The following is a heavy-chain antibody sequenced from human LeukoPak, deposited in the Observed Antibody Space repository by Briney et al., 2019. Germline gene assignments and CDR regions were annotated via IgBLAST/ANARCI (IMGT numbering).Heavy chain of an antibody. CDR1: GFTFDDYA. CDR3: ASSVITEDAFDI. D-gene: IGHD1-20*01. Sequence: LRLSCAASGFTFDDYAMHWVRQAPGRGLEWVSGISWNSGSIGYADSVKGRFTISRDNAKNSLYLQMNSLRAEDTALYYCASSVITEDAFDIWGQGTMVTVSS. J-gene: IGHJ3*02. CDR2: ISWNSGSI. V-gene: IGHV3-9*01.